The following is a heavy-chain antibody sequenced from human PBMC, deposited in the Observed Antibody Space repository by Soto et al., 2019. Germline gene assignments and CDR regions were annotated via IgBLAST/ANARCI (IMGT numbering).Heavy chain of an antibody. Sequence: ASVKVSCKASGYTFTSYYMHWVRQAPGQGLEWMGIINPSGGSTSYAQKFQGRVTMTRDTSTSTVYMELSSLRSEDTAVYYCARVPPTYSSGWYFDYWGQGTLVTVSS. CDR2: INPSGGST. V-gene: IGHV1-46*03. D-gene: IGHD6-19*01. CDR1: GYTFTSYY. J-gene: IGHJ4*02. CDR3: ARVPPTYSSGWYFDY.